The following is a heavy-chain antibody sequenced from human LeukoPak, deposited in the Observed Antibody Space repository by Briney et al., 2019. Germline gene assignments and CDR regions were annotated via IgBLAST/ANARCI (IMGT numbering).Heavy chain of an antibody. CDR3: ARDGNYYGSGTDNFDY. CDR2: IYYSGST. J-gene: IGHJ4*02. D-gene: IGHD3-10*01. Sequence: SETLSLTCTVSGGSISSSSYYWGWIRQPPGKGLEWIGSIYYSGSTYYNPSLKSRVTISVDTSKNQFSLKLSSVTAADTAVYYCARDGNYYGSGTDNFDYWGQGTLVTVSS. CDR1: GGSISSSSYY. V-gene: IGHV4-39*07.